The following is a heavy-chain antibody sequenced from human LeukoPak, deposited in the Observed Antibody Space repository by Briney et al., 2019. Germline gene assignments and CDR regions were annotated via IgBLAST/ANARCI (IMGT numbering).Heavy chain of an antibody. V-gene: IGHV3-7*01. D-gene: IGHD3-10*01. CDR3: ARGGGSGSYYKRELDY. CDR1: VITFSNAW. J-gene: IGHJ4*02. CDR2: IKEDGSEK. Sequence: PVGSLRLSCAASVITFSNAWMCWVRQAPGNGLEGVANIKEDGSEKYYLNSVKGRFTISRDNAKKSLYLQMNRLRAEDTAVYYCARGGGSGSYYKRELDYWGQGTLVTVSS.